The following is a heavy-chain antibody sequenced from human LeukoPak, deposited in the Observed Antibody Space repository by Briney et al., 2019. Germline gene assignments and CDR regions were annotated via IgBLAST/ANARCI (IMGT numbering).Heavy chain of an antibody. CDR3: ARMTPDSPSFDY. D-gene: IGHD1-14*01. V-gene: IGHV2-70*17. J-gene: IGHJ4*02. Sequence: SGPALVKPTQTLTLTCTFSGFSLNTPKRWVVWIRQPPGKALEWLARIDWDDERFYSPSLKTRLSGSKDTSKNQVVLTMTNMDPVDTATYYCARMTPDSPSFDYWGQGTLVTVSS. CDR2: IDWDDER. CDR1: GFSLNTPKRW.